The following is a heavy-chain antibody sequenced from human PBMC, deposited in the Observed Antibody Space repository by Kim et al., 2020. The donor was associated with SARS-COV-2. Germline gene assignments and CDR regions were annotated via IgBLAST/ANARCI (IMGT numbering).Heavy chain of an antibody. CDR2: INPNSGGT. D-gene: IGHD6-13*01. V-gene: IGHV1-2*06. J-gene: IGHJ5*02. Sequence: ASVKVSCKASGYTFTGYYMHWVRQAPGQGLEWMGRINPNSGGTNYAQKFQGRVTMTRDTSISTAYMELSRLRSDDTAVYYCARDFRTLPGYSSSWYRGFDPWGQGTLVTVSS. CDR3: ARDFRTLPGYSSSWYRGFDP. CDR1: GYTFTGYY.